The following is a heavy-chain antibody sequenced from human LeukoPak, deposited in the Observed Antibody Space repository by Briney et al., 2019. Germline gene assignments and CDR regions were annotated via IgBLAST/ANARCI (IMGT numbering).Heavy chain of an antibody. Sequence: ASVKVSRKASGYTYTGYYMHWVRQAPGQGLEWMGWLNPNSGGTNYAQKFQGRVTMTRDTSISTAYMELSRLRSDDTAVYYCARPYGGCVGYEGQFDPWGQGTLVTVSS. CDR3: ARPYGGCVGYEGQFDP. J-gene: IGHJ5*02. CDR1: GYTYTGYY. V-gene: IGHV1-2*02. D-gene: IGHD5-12*01. CDR2: LNPNSGGT.